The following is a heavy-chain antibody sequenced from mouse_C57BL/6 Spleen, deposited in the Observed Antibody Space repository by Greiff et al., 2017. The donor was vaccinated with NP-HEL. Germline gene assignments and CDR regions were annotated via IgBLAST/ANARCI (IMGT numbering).Heavy chain of an antibody. D-gene: IGHD6-1*01. J-gene: IGHJ1*03. CDR2: ISSGSSTI. V-gene: IGHV5-17*01. Sequence: EVKLMESGGGLVKPGGSLKLSCAASGFTFSDYGMHWVRQAPEKGLEWVAYISSGSSTIYYADTVKGRVTISRDNAKNTLYLQMTSLRSEDTAMYYCARPQPDWYFEVWGTGTTVTVSS. CDR1: GFTFSDYG. CDR3: ARPQPDWYFEV.